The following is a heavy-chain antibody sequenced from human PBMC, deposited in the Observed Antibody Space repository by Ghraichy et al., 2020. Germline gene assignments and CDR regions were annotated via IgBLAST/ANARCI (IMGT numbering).Heavy chain of an antibody. CDR1: GFTFSNYW. CDR2: IKQDGSAR. V-gene: IGHV3-7*01. Sequence: GESLNISCVVSGFTFSNYWMTWVRQSPGKGLEWVGNIKQDGSARYYVDSVEGRFTISRDNAKNSLYLQMNSLRAEDTAVYYCARDLFYFDNGGYYASDFWGQGTLVTVSS. CDR3: ARDLFYFDNGGYYASDF. D-gene: IGHD3-22*01. J-gene: IGHJ4*02.